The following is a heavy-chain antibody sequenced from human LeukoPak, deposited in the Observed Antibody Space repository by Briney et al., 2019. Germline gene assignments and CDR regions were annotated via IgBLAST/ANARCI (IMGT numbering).Heavy chain of an antibody. D-gene: IGHD5-12*01. Sequence: GGSLRLSCAASGFTFDDYGMSWVRHGPGKGLEWVSGINWNSGSRGYADSVKGRFTISRDNAKNSLNLRMNSLRAEDTALYYCARGIDSGYDYFDSWGQGTLVTVSS. CDR1: GFTFDDYG. CDR2: INWNSGSR. CDR3: ARGIDSGYDYFDS. J-gene: IGHJ4*02. V-gene: IGHV3-20*04.